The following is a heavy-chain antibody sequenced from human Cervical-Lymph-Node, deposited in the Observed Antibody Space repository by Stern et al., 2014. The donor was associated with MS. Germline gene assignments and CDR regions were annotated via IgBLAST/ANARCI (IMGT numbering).Heavy chain of an antibody. Sequence: QVQPVQSGAEVKKPGASVKVSFKAFGYTLTIFYVHCVRQATGQRVEWMGINSPRGITTAYAQKFQGRVTMTRDTATSTVYMELSSLRSEDTAVYYCASGGEVDGGDVWGQGTTVTVFS. CDR1: GYTLTIFY. J-gene: IGHJ6*02. CDR2: NSPRGITT. V-gene: IGHV1-46*01. CDR3: ASGGEVDGGDV. D-gene: IGHD1-26*01.